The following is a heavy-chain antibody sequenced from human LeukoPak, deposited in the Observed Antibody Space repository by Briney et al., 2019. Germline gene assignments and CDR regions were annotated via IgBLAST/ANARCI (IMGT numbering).Heavy chain of an antibody. CDR3: ARIGYCSSTSCYTYYYYYYGMDV. D-gene: IGHD2-2*02. CDR2: ISAYNGNT. V-gene: IGHV1-18*01. CDR1: GYTFTSYG. Sequence: ASVKVSCMASGYTFTSYGISWVRQAPGQGLEWMGWISAYNGNTNYAQKLQGRVTMTTDTSTSTAYMELRSLRSDDTAVYYCARIGYCSSTSCYTYYYYYYGMDVWGQGTTVTASS. J-gene: IGHJ6*02.